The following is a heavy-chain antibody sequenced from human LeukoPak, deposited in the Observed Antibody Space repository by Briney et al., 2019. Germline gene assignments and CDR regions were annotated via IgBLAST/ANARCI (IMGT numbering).Heavy chain of an antibody. D-gene: IGHD5-24*01. V-gene: IGHV3-66*04. J-gene: IGHJ4*02. CDR2: IYSGGTT. CDR1: RFTVSSNY. CDR3: ARQVGGYNSPYYFDF. Sequence: GGSLRLSCAASRFTVSSNYMSWVRQAPGKGLEWVSVIYSGGTTYYADSVKGRFTISRDNSKNTLYLQMNSVRAEDSAVYYCARQVGGYNSPYYFDFWGQGTLVTVSS.